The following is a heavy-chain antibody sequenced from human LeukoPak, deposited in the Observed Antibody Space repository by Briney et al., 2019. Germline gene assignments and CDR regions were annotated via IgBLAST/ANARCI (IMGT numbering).Heavy chain of an antibody. CDR3: AHLADFWSGYFYFDY. Sequence: SGPTLLQPTPTLTLTFTFSGFSLSTRGGGVGWIRQPPGKALEGLSLIYWNDDKRYNPSLKGRRTITKETSKNQVDLTMTNMHPVDTATYYCAHLADFWSGYFYFDYWGQGTLVTVSS. D-gene: IGHD3-3*01. V-gene: IGHV2-5*01. CDR2: IYWNDDK. CDR1: GFSLSTRGGG. J-gene: IGHJ4*02.